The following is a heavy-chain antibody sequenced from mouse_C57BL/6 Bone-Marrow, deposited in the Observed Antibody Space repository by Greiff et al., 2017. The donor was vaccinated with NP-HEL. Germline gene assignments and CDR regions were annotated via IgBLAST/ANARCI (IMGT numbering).Heavy chain of an antibody. D-gene: IGHD2-4*01. J-gene: IGHJ4*01. CDR2: ISSGGSYT. Sequence: EVHLVESGGDLVKPGGSLKLSCAASGFTFSSYGMSWVRQTPDKRLEWVATISSGGSYTYYPDSVKGRFTISRDNAKNTLYLQMSSLKSEDTAMYYCARRDYDSLARDYWGQGTSVTVSS. V-gene: IGHV5-6*01. CDR3: ARRDYDSLARDY. CDR1: GFTFSSYG.